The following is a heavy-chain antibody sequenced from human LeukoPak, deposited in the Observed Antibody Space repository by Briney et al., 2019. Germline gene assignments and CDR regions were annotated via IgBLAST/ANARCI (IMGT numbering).Heavy chain of an antibody. CDR2: INPNSGGT. V-gene: IGHV1-2*02. CDR3: ARGPSSGWYLSQFDY. CDR1: GYTFTGYY. Sequence: GASVKVSCKASGYTFTGYYMHWVRQAPGQGLEWMGWINPNSGGTNYPQKFQGRVTMTRDTSISTAYMDLSRLRSDDTAVYYCARGPSSGWYLSQFDYWGQGTLVTVSS. J-gene: IGHJ4*02. D-gene: IGHD6-19*01.